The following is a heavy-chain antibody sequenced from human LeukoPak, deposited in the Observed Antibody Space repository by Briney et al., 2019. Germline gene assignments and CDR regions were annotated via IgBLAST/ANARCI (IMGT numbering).Heavy chain of an antibody. D-gene: IGHD3-3*01. Sequence: PGGSLRLSRAASGFTFSSYAMSWVRQAPGKGLEWVSAISGSGGSTYYADSVKGRFTISRDNSKNTLYLQMNSLRAEDTAVYYCAKDHSITIFELAIDAFDIWGQGTMVTVSS. CDR1: GFTFSSYA. V-gene: IGHV3-23*01. CDR3: AKDHSITIFELAIDAFDI. J-gene: IGHJ3*02. CDR2: ISGSGGST.